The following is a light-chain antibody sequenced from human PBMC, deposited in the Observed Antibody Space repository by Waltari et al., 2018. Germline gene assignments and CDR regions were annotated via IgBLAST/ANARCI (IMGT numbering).Light chain of an antibody. V-gene: IGLV2-14*01. J-gene: IGLJ3*02. CDR2: DVS. CDR1: SSYVGGYNS. CDR3: SSYTTSKTRV. Sequence: QSALTQAASVSGSPGQSITIPCTGTSSYVGGYNSVSWYQQHPGKAPKLMIYDVSNRPSGVSNRFSGSKSGNTASLTISGLQAEDEADYYCSSYTTSKTRVFGGGTKLTVL.